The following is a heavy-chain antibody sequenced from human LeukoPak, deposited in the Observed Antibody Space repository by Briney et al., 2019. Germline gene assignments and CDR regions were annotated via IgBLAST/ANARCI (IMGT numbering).Heavy chain of an antibody. V-gene: IGHV3-23*01. Sequence: PGGSLRLSCAASGFTFSTYAMSWVRQAPGKGLEWVSGISVSGGRTGYADSVKGRFTISRDNSKNTLYLQMNSLRAEDTAVYYCAKRGPGYDKSTYPPHYFDYWGQGTLVTVSS. CDR1: GFTFSTYA. D-gene: IGHD3-22*01. CDR3: AKRGPGYDKSTYPPHYFDY. J-gene: IGHJ4*02. CDR2: ISVSGGRT.